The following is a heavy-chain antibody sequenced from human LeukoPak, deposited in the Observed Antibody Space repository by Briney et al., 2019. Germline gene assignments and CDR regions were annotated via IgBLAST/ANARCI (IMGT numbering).Heavy chain of an antibody. J-gene: IGHJ4*02. CDR1: GYTFTSYY. CDR2: INPSGGST. V-gene: IGHV1-46*01. Sequence: ASVKVSCKASGYTFTSYYMHWVRQAPGQGLEWMGIINPSGGSTSYAQKFQGRVTMTEDTSTDTAYMELSSLRSEDTAVYYCATLFSGPYQLLSADYWGQGTLVTVSS. CDR3: ATLFSGPYQLLSADY. D-gene: IGHD2-2*01.